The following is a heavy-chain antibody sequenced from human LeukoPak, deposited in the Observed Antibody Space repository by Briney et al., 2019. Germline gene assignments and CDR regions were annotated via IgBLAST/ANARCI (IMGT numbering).Heavy chain of an antibody. D-gene: IGHD6-19*01. J-gene: IGHJ6*02. V-gene: IGHV1-46*01. CDR2: INPSGGST. CDR3: ARDSLGSGWYFYGMDV. Sequence: ASVKVSCKASGYTFTRYYVHWVRQAPGQGLEWMGIINPSGGSTTYAQKFQGRVTITADESTSTAYMELSSLRSEDTAVYYCARDSLGSGWYFYGMDVWGQGTTVTVSS. CDR1: GYTFTRYY.